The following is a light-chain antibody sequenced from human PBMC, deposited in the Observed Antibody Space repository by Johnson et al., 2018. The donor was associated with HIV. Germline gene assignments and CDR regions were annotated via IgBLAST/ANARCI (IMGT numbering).Light chain of an antibody. J-gene: IGLJ1*01. CDR3: GTWDSSLRAGRNDV. Sequence: QSVLTQAPSVSAAPGQKVTISCSGSSSNIGNNYVSWYQQLPGTAPKLLIYENNKRPSGIPDRFSGSKSGTSATLGITGLQTGDEADYYCGTWDSSLRAGRNDVFGTGTTVTVL. CDR1: SSNIGNNY. CDR2: ENN. V-gene: IGLV1-51*02.